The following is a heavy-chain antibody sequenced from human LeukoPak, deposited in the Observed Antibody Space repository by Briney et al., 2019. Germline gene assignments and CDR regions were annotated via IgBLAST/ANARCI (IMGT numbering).Heavy chain of an antibody. CDR1: GGTFSSYA. J-gene: IGHJ4*02. CDR3: ARDFDGSESY. Sequence: ASVKVSCKASGGTFSSYAISWVRQAPGQGLEWMGWISAYNGNTNYAQKLQGRVTMTTDTSTSTAYMELRSLRSDDTAVYYCARDFDGSESYWGQGTLVTVSS. CDR2: ISAYNGNT. D-gene: IGHD3-10*01. V-gene: IGHV1-18*01.